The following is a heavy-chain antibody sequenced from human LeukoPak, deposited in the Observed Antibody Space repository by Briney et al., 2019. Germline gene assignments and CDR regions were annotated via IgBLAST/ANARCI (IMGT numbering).Heavy chain of an antibody. CDR3: AKSKHVWWDVGEAFDI. CDR2: ILGNGDFT. D-gene: IGHD1-26*01. Sequence: GGSLRLSCAASGFTFSNYAMNWVRQAPGNGLEWVSAILGNGDFTIHADSVKGRFTISRDNSKTTLYLQMNSLRAEDTAVYYCAKSKHVWWDVGEAFDIWGQGTMLTVSS. J-gene: IGHJ3*02. V-gene: IGHV3-23*01. CDR1: GFTFSNYA.